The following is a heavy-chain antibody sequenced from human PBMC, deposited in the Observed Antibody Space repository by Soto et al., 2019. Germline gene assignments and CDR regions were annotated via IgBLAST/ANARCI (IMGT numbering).Heavy chain of an antibody. D-gene: IGHD3-3*01. CDR3: ARLFTIFGVDNNRFDP. CDR1: GGSISSYY. V-gene: IGHV4-59*08. CDR2: IYYSGST. Sequence: SETLSLTCSVSGGSISSYYWSWIRQPPGKGLEWIGYIYYSGSTNYNPSLKSRVTISVDTSKNQFSLKLSSVTAADTAVYYCARLFTIFGVDNNRFDPWGQGTLVTVSS. J-gene: IGHJ5*02.